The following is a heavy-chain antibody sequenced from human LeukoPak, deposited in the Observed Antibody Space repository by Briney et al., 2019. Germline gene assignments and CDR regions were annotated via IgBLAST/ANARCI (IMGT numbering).Heavy chain of an antibody. Sequence: GGSLRLSCAASGFTFSNAWMSWVRQAPGKGLEWVGRIKSKTDGGTTDYAAPVKGRFTISRDDSKNTLYLQMNSLKTEDTAVYYCITDLLKVTPSNYWGQGTLVTVSS. CDR1: GFTFSNAW. CDR3: ITDLLKVTPSNY. J-gene: IGHJ4*02. CDR2: IKSKTDGGTT. V-gene: IGHV3-15*01. D-gene: IGHD2-21*02.